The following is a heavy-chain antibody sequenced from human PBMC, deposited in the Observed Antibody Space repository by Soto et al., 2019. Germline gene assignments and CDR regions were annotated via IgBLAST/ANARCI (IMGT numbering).Heavy chain of an antibody. CDR3: ATGRTTYDGGLDV. Sequence: EVQLLESGGGLVQPGGSLRLSCAASGFTFSNYAMSWVRQAPGKGPEWVSGIQSTGGTAYHADSVKVRLNISRDNSKNTLYLQMKSLRSEDTAVYYFATGRTTYDGGLDVCGKGTTVTVST. CDR2: IQSTGGTA. V-gene: IGHV3-23*01. CDR1: GFTFSNYA. D-gene: IGHD1-1*01. J-gene: IGHJ6*04.